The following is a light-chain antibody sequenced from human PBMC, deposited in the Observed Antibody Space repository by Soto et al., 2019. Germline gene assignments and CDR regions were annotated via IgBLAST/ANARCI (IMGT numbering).Light chain of an antibody. CDR1: SSDVGGYNY. Sequence: QSVLTQPASVSGSPGQSLTISCTGTSSDVGGYNYVSRYQQHPGKAPKLMIYDVSNRPSGVSNRFSGSKSGNTASLTISGLQAEDEADYYGSSYTSSSTRVFGGGTKRTVL. V-gene: IGLV2-14*01. J-gene: IGLJ3*02. CDR2: DVS. CDR3: SSYTSSSTRV.